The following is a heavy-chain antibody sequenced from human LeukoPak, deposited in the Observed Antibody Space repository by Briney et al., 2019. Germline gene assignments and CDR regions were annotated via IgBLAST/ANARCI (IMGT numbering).Heavy chain of an antibody. CDR2: ISSGSTDI. J-gene: IGHJ4*02. V-gene: IGHV3-21*05. CDR1: GFTFSSYN. CDR3: ARSLRVAVAASY. Sequence: GGSLRLSCVASGFTFSSYNINWVRQAPGKGLEWVSYISSGSTDILYADSVKGRFTISRDNAKNSLYLQMNSLTDEDTAIYYCARSLRVAVAASYWGQGTLVTVSS. D-gene: IGHD6-19*01.